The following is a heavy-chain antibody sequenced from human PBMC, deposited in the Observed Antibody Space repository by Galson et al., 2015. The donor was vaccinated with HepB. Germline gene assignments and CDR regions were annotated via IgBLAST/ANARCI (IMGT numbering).Heavy chain of an antibody. V-gene: IGHV3-48*04. J-gene: IGHJ4*02. D-gene: IGHD5-18*01. CDR1: GFTFSSYS. CDR3: ARDRKRGYSYDDY. CDR2: ISSSSSTI. Sequence: SLRLSCAASGFTFSSYSMNWVRQAPGKGLEWVSYISSSSSTIYYADSVKGRFTISRDNAKNSLYLQMNSLRAEDTAVYYCARDRKRGYSYDDYWGQGTLVTVSS.